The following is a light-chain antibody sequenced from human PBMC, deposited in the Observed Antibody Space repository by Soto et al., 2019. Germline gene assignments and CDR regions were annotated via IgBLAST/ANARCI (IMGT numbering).Light chain of an antibody. CDR1: QGISNY. Sequence: DIQMTQSPSSLSASVGDRVTITCRASQGISNYLAWYQQKPGKVPKLLIYGASTLRSEVPSRFSGSGSGTDFNLTISSLQPEDVAPYYCQKYNSAPETFGPGTKVDIK. V-gene: IGKV1-27*01. CDR2: GAS. J-gene: IGKJ3*01. CDR3: QKYNSAPET.